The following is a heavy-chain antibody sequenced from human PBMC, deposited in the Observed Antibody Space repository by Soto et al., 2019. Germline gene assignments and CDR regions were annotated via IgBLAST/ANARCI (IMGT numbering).Heavy chain of an antibody. CDR3: ARANWYFDY. CDR2: IYYSGST. Sequence: PSVTLSLTCTVAGGSINDHYWSWIRQPPGQGLEWIGYIYYSGSTNYSPSLKSRVTISVDTSKNQFSLKLSSLTAADTAIYYCARANWYFDYWGQGTLVTVSS. J-gene: IGHJ4*02. D-gene: IGHD7-27*01. CDR1: GGSINDHY. V-gene: IGHV4-59*11.